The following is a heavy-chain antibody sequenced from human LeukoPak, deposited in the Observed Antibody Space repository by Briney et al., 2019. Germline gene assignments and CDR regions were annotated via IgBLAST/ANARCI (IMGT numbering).Heavy chain of an antibody. CDR2: IYYSGST. J-gene: IGHJ3*02. Sequence: SETLSLTCTVSGGSIGSGGYYWSWIRQHPGKGLEWIGYIYYSGSTYYNPSLKSRVTISVDTSKNQFSLKLSSVTAADTAVYYCARQTYYYDSSAPPGAFDIWGQGTMVTVSS. CDR3: ARQTYYYDSSAPPGAFDI. D-gene: IGHD3-22*01. CDR1: GGSIGSGGYY. V-gene: IGHV4-31*03.